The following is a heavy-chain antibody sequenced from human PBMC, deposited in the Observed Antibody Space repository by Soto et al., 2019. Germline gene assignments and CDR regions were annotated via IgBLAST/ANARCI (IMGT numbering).Heavy chain of an antibody. CDR2: ISYDGSNK. D-gene: IGHD2-21*02. V-gene: IGHV3-30-3*01. CDR1: GFTFSSYA. J-gene: IGHJ4*02. CDR3: VRVTHSNPGDY. Sequence: QVQLVESGGGVVQPGGSLRLSCAASGFTFSSYAMHWVRQAPGKGLEWVAVISYDGSNKYYADSVKGRFTISRDNSKNTLYLQMNSLRAEDTAVYYCVRVTHSNPGDYWGQGTLVTVSS.